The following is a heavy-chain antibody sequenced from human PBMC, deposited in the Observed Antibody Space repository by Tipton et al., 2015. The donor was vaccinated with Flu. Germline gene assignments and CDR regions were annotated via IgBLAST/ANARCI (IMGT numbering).Heavy chain of an antibody. CDR3: SISLNS. Sequence: SLRLSCAASRFTFSTYWMDWVRQAPGKGLEWAANINQDGSEKYYVDSVKGRFTISRDNAKNSLYLQLNSLRAEDTAVYYCSISLNSWGQGTLVTVSS. J-gene: IGHJ4*02. CDR2: INQDGSEK. V-gene: IGHV3-7*01. CDR1: RFTFSTYW.